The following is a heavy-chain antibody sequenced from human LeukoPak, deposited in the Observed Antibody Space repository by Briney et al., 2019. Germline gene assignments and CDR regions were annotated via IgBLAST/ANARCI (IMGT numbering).Heavy chain of an antibody. CDR3: ARDSPRYSSSSVPFDC. V-gene: IGHV1-69*13. CDR1: GGTSTSKV. Sequence: GASVRSSGKPPGGTSTSKVTTGCGRALGKGLGGWGGIIPIFGTANYAQKFQGRVTITADESTSTAYMELSSLRSEDTAVYYCARDSPRYSSSSVPFDCWGQGTLVTVSS. CDR2: IIPIFGTA. D-gene: IGHD6-6*01. J-gene: IGHJ4*02.